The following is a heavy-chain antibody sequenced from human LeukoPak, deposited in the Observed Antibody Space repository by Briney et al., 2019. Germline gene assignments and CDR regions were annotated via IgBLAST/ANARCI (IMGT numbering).Heavy chain of an antibody. Sequence: SETLSLTCTVSGYSISSGYYWGWIRQPPGKGLEWIGSIYHSGSTYYNPSLKSRVTISVDTSKNQFSLKLSSVTAADTAVYYCARDWPLGFGEQGPTEHRHYYYYYMDVWGKGTTVTISS. CDR2: IYHSGST. J-gene: IGHJ6*03. V-gene: IGHV4-38-2*02. CDR1: GYSISSGYY. CDR3: ARDWPLGFGEQGPTEHRHYYYYYMDV. D-gene: IGHD3-10*01.